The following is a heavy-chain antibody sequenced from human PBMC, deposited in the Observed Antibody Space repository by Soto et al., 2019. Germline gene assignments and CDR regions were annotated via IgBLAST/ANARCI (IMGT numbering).Heavy chain of an antibody. D-gene: IGHD2-2*01. CDR2: ISGSGGTT. J-gene: IGHJ4*02. Sequence: GGSLRLSCAASGFTFRNYAMSWARQAPGKGLEWVSAISGSGGTTHYADSVKGRFTISRDNSKNTLYLQMNSLGVEDTAVYYCAKDRSSTSCYAFDYWGQGSLVTVSS. CDR1: GFTFRNYA. CDR3: AKDRSSTSCYAFDY. V-gene: IGHV3-23*01.